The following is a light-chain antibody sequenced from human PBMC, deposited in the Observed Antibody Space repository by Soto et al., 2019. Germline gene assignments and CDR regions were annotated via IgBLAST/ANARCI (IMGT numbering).Light chain of an antibody. CDR2: KAS. J-gene: IGKJ1*01. V-gene: IGKV1-5*03. CDR3: QRYNSYSEA. Sequence: DIQMTQSPSTLSGSVGDRVTITCRASQTISSWLAWYQQKPGKAPKLLIYKASTLKSGVPSRFSGSGSGIEFTVTISSLQSDDVATYYCQRYNSYSEAFGQGTKVELK. CDR1: QTISSW.